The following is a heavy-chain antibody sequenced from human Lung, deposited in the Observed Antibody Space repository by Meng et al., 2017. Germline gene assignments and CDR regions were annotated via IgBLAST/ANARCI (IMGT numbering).Heavy chain of an antibody. D-gene: IGHD6-13*01. CDR3: ARDEDISAAGKLFGDY. CDR1: LHTLSANC. V-gene: IGHV1-2*06. CDR2: DSPQSGDT. J-gene: IGHJ4*02. Sequence: AGDDIPGASVNRSSTCFLHTLSANCVYWGCRAPEDKFVWEWRDSPQSGDTHYAQRFKGRVTMTGDTSISTAYMELSGLRSDDTAMYYCARDEDISAAGKLFGDYWGQGTLVTVSS.